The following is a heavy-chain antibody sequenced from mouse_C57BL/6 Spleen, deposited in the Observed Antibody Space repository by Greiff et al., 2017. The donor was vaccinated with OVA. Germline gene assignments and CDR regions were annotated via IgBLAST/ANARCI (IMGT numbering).Heavy chain of an antibody. CDR3: ARGNYDYDEDWYFDV. Sequence: EVMLVESGGGLVKPGGSLKLSCAASGFTFSSYAMSWVRQTPEKRLEWVATISDGGSYTYYPDNVKGRFTISRDNAKNNLYLHMSHLKSEDTAMYYCARGNYDYDEDWYFDVWGTGTTVTVSS. J-gene: IGHJ1*03. V-gene: IGHV5-4*03. CDR1: GFTFSSYA. CDR2: ISDGGSYT. D-gene: IGHD2-4*01.